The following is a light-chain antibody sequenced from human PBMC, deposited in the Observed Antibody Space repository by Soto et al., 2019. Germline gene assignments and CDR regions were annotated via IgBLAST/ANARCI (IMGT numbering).Light chain of an antibody. CDR2: RPS. V-gene: IGKV1-39*01. Sequence: DIQMTQSPSSLSASAGDRVTISCRASQSISTYLNWYQQKPGTAPKLLIYRPSSVESGVPPRFSGSGSGRDFTLTISSLRPEDIATYFCQHSYTSPPWTFGQGTKVEVK. CDR3: QHSYTSPPWT. J-gene: IGKJ1*01. CDR1: QSISTY.